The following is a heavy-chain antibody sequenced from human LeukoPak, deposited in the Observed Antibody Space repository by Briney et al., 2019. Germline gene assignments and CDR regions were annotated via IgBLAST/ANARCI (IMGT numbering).Heavy chain of an antibody. Sequence: ASVKVSCKASGYTFTSYGISWVRQAPGQGLEWMGWISAYNGNTNYAQKLQGRVTMTTDTSTSTAYMELRSLRSDDTAVYYCARDSLNSGYDGEVDYWGQETLVTVSS. D-gene: IGHD5-12*01. CDR1: GYTFTSYG. CDR3: ARDSLNSGYDGEVDY. J-gene: IGHJ4*02. V-gene: IGHV1-18*04. CDR2: ISAYNGNT.